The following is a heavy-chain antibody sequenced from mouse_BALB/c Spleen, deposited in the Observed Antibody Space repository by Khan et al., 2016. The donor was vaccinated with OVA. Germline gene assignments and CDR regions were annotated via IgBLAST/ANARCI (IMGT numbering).Heavy chain of an antibody. Sequence: QVQLQQSGPELVKPGASVTMSCTASGYTFTYYVITWVKQRTGQGLEWIGEIFPGSDNAYYNERFTGKATMTADKSTNKTYMQLSSLTSEDSAVYFGARGDVYYVYFDYWGQGTTLTVSS. J-gene: IGHJ2*01. CDR3: ARGDVYYVYFDY. CDR2: IFPGSDNA. CDR1: GYTFTYYV. V-gene: IGHV1-81*01. D-gene: IGHD2-3*01.